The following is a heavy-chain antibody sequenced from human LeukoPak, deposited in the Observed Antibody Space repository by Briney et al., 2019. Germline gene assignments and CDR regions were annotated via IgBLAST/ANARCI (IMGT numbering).Heavy chain of an antibody. CDR3: ARGKAPAAIGWENNWFDP. Sequence: SETLSLTCAVYGGSFSGYYWSWIRQPPGKGLEWIGEINHSGSTNYNPSLKSRVTISVDTSKNQFSLKLSSVTAADTAVYYCARGKAPAAIGWENNWFDPWGQGTLVTVSS. V-gene: IGHV4-34*01. J-gene: IGHJ5*02. CDR1: GGSFSGYY. CDR2: INHSGST. D-gene: IGHD2-2*01.